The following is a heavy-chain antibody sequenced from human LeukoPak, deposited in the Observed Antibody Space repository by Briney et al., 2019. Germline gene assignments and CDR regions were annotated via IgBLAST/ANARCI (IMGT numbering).Heavy chain of an antibody. J-gene: IGHJ4*02. CDR2: ISGRGDST. V-gene: IGHV3-23*01. CDR1: GFTFSSYA. Sequence: GGSQRLSCAASGFTFSSYAMSWVRQAPGKGLEWVSGISGRGDSTYYADSVKGRFTISRDNSKNTLYLQVNTLRAEDTAVYYCARAAAAAMAPDYWGQGTLVTVSS. CDR3: ARAAAAAMAPDY. D-gene: IGHD2-2*01.